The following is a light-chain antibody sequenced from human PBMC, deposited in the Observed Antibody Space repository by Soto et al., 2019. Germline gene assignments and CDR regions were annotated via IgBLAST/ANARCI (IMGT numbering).Light chain of an antibody. J-gene: IGKJ1*01. Sequence: DIQMTQSPSSLSSSVGDRVTITCRASQGISNYLAWYQQKPGKVPKLLIYAASTLQSGVPSRFSGNGSGTDFIVTFNSLQPEDVATIYCQKYNSASWTFGQGTKV. CDR1: QGISNY. CDR2: AAS. V-gene: IGKV1-27*01. CDR3: QKYNSASWT.